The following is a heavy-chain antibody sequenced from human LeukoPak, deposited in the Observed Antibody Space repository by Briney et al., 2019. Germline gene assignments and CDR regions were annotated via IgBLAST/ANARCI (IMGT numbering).Heavy chain of an antibody. CDR1: GFTFSSYA. V-gene: IGHV3-23*01. D-gene: IGHD7-27*01. J-gene: IGHJ4*02. Sequence: PGGSLRLSCAASGFTFSSYAMSWVRQAPGRGLEWVSAISGSGGSTYYADSVKGRFTISRDNSKNTLYLQMNSLRAEDTAVYYCAKDPKGSLGPRDYWGQGTLVTVSS. CDR2: ISGSGGST. CDR3: AKDPKGSLGPRDY.